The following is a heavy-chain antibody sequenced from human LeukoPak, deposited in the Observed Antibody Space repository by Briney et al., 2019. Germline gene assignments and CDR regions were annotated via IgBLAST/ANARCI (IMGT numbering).Heavy chain of an antibody. D-gene: IGHD5-12*01. CDR2: ISYDGSNK. J-gene: IGHJ6*03. Sequence: GGSLRLSWAASGFTFSSYAIHWVRQAPGKGLEWVAVISYDGSNKYYADSVKGRFTISRDNSKNTLYLQMNSLRAEDTAVYYCARGGYSGYDYSPLYYYYMDVWGKGTTVTVSS. CDR3: ARGGYSGYDYSPLYYYYMDV. CDR1: GFTFSSYA. V-gene: IGHV3-30*04.